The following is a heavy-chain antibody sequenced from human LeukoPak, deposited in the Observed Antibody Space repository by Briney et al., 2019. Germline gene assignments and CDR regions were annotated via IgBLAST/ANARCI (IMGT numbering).Heavy chain of an antibody. V-gene: IGHV1-18*01. CDR1: GYTFTSYG. CDR2: ISAYNGKK. J-gene: IGHJ1*01. D-gene: IGHD6-6*01. CDR3: ARDGWAARRSSAEYFQH. Sequence: ASVKVSCKASGYTFTSYGISWVRQAPGQGLEWMGWISAYNGKKNYAQKLQGRVTMNKDTSTSTAYMELKRLRSDDTAVYYCARDGWAARRSSAEYFQHWGQGTLVTVSS.